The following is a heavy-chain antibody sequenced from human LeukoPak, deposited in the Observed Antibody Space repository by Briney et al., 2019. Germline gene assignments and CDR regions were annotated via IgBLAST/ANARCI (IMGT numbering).Heavy chain of an antibody. CDR3: AKDGDQLTTFDY. D-gene: IGHD2-2*01. Sequence: GGSLRLSCAASGFTCSSYGMHWVRQAPGKGLEWVAFIRYDGSNKYYADSVKGRFTISRDNSKNTLYLQMNSLRAEDTAVYYCAKDGDQLTTFDYWGQGTLVSVSS. CDR1: GFTCSSYG. CDR2: IRYDGSNK. J-gene: IGHJ4*02. V-gene: IGHV3-30*02.